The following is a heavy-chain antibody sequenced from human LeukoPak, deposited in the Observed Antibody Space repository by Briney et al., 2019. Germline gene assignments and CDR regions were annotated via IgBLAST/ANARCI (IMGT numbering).Heavy chain of an antibody. V-gene: IGHV3-74*01. CDR3: AKGQGCGDGCYMFEH. CDR1: GFTFSSYW. D-gene: IGHD2-21*02. J-gene: IGHJ5*02. Sequence: GGSLRLSCAASGFTFSSYWMNWVRQAPGKGLVWVSRIASDGSSTTYADSVKGRFSISRDNAKNTLYLQMNSLRVEDTAVYYCAKGQGCGDGCYMFEHWGQGILVTVSS. CDR2: IASDGSST.